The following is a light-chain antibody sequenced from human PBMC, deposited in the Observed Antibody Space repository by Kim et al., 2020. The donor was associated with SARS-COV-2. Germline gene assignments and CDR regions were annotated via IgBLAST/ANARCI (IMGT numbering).Light chain of an antibody. V-gene: IGKV2-28*01. CDR3: MQAIQTPLS. CDR2: LGS. Sequence: DIVMTQSPLSLPVTPGEPASISCRSSQSLLHSNGYNYLDWYLQKPGQSPQLLIYLGSNRATGVPDRFSGSGSGTDFTLKISRVEAEDVGVYYCMQAIQTPLSFGAGTKVDIK. J-gene: IGKJ4*01. CDR1: QSLLHSNGYNY.